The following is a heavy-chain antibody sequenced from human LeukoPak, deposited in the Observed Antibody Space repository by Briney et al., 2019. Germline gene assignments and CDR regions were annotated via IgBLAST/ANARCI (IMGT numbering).Heavy chain of an antibody. CDR2: INPNSGGT. V-gene: IGHV1-2*02. CDR1: GYTFTGYY. D-gene: IGHD5-18*01. J-gene: IGHJ5*02. CDR3: ARGGYSYGHDNWFDP. Sequence: ASVKVSCKASGYTFTGYYMHWVRQAPGQGLEWMGWINPNSGGTNYAQKFQGRVTMTRNTSISTAYMELSSLRSEDTAVYYCARGGYSYGHDNWFDPWGQGTLVTVSS.